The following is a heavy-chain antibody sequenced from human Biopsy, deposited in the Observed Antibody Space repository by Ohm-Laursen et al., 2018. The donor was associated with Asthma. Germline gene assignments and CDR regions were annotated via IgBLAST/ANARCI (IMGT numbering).Heavy chain of an antibody. CDR2: ISGDAQRT. D-gene: IGHD5/OR15-5a*01. J-gene: IGHJ4*02. CDR3: AKDWKSLYVQYFFEY. CDR1: GFTFSSYA. Sequence: SLRLSCAASGFTFSSYALSWVRQAPGKGLEWVSGISGDAQRTYYEDSVKGRFTISGDNSKNTIYLQLNSLRAEDTAVYYCAKDWKSLYVQYFFEYWGQGTLVTVSS. V-gene: IGHV3-23*01.